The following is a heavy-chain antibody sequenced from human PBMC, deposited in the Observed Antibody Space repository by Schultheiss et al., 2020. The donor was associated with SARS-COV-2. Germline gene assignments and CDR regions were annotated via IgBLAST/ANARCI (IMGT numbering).Heavy chain of an antibody. J-gene: IGHJ4*02. V-gene: IGHV3-53*01. Sequence: GGPLRLSCAASGFTVSSNYMSWVRQAPGKGLEWVSVIYSGGSTYYADSVKGRFTISRDNSKNTLYLQMNSLRAEDTAIYYCAKDLLAFYYFDYWGQGTLVTVSS. CDR3: AKDLLAFYYFDY. CDR2: IYSGGST. CDR1: GFTVSSNY.